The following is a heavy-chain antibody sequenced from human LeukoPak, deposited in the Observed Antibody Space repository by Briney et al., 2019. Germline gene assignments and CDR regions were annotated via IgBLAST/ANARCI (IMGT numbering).Heavy chain of an antibody. J-gene: IGHJ4*02. CDR1: GFTFKSYS. CDR3: AKRSGYTTGWFFDF. V-gene: IGHV3-48*04. Sequence: GGSLRLSCAASGFTFKSYSMNWVREAPGKGLEWIAYISSTSNIIYYADSVKGRVTISRDDAKSSLYLQMNSLRAEDTAVFYCAKRSGYTTGWFFDFWGQGTLVTVSS. CDR2: ISSTSNII. D-gene: IGHD6-19*01.